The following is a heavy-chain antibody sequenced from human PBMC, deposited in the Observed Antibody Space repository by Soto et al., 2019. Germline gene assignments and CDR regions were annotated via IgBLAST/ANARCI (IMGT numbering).Heavy chain of an antibody. Sequence: SLRLSCAASGFTFSSYDMHWVRQATGKGLEWVSAIGPAGDTYYPGSVKGRFTISRENAKNSLYLLMNSLRAGDTAVYYCARAGFGSPFDYWGQGTLVTVSS. V-gene: IGHV3-13*01. CDR2: IGPAGDT. D-gene: IGHD3-16*01. CDR1: GFTFSSYD. CDR3: ARAGFGSPFDY. J-gene: IGHJ4*02.